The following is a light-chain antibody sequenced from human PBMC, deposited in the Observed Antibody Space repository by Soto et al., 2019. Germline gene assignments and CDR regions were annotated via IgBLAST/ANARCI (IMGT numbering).Light chain of an antibody. Sequence: AIQMTQSPSSLSASVGDRVTITCRVSQGVRSDLGWYQDKPGKAPKLLIYAASSLQPGVPSRFSGSGSGTDFTLTITSLQPEDFATYYCLQDYNYPRTFGLGTKVEIK. V-gene: IGKV1-6*01. CDR1: QGVRSD. J-gene: IGKJ1*01. CDR2: AAS. CDR3: LQDYNYPRT.